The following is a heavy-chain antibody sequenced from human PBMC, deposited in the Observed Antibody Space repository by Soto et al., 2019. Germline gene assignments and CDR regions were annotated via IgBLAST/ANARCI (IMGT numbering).Heavy chain of an antibody. Sequence: EVQLLESGGGLVQPGGSLRLSCAASGLTFINYAMSWVRQAPGMGLEWVSAVSDTGGSTFYTDSVKGRFTISRDNSKNTLYLQMNSLRVEDTAVYYCAKDSATWYEGPYNWFDPWGQGTLVIVSS. CDR3: AKDSATWYEGPYNWFDP. J-gene: IGHJ5*02. V-gene: IGHV3-23*01. CDR2: VSDTGGST. CDR1: GLTFINYA. D-gene: IGHD6-13*01.